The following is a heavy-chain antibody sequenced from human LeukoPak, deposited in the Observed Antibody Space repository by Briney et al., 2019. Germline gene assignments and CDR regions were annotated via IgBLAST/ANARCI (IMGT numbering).Heavy chain of an antibody. J-gene: IGHJ3*02. V-gene: IGHV1-3*01. Sequence: GASVKVSCKASGYTFTSYAMHWVRQAPGQRLEWKGWINAGNGYTKYSQKFQGRVTITRDTSASTAYMELSSLRSEDTAVYYCARPYPRGAFDIWGQGTMVTVSS. CDR1: GYTFTSYA. CDR3: ARPYPRGAFDI. CDR2: INAGNGYT. D-gene: IGHD2-2*01.